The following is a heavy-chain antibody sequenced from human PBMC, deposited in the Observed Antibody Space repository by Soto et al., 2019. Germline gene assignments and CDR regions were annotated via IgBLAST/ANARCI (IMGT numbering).Heavy chain of an antibody. CDR1: GFIFTYYA. CDR3: VKRPDSSDRSGYPA. CDR2: ISGSGVSI. J-gene: IGHJ5*02. D-gene: IGHD3-3*01. Sequence: GGSLRLSCAASGFIFTYYAMTWVGQSPGKGLEWVSVISGSGVSIYYTDSVRGRFTISRDNSKNTLYLQMHSLRPEDTAVYFCVKRPDSSDRSGYPAWGQGSQVTVS. V-gene: IGHV3-23*01.